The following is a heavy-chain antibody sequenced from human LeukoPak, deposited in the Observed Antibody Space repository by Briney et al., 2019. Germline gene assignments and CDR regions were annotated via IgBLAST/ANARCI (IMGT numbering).Heavy chain of an antibody. D-gene: IGHD3-9*01. CDR1: GGSISSYY. Sequence: TPSETLSLTCTVSGGSISSYYWSWIRQPPGKGLEWIGYIYYSGSTNYNPSLKSRVTIPVDTSKNQFSLKLSSVTAADTAVYYCARLGYDILTGYYRNNWFDPWGQGTLVTVSS. J-gene: IGHJ5*02. V-gene: IGHV4-59*01. CDR3: ARLGYDILTGYYRNNWFDP. CDR2: IYYSGST.